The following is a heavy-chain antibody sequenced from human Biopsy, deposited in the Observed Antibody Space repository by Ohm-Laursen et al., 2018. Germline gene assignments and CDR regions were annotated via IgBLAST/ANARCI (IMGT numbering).Heavy chain of an antibody. D-gene: IGHD3-10*01. V-gene: IGHV3-73*01. Sequence: GSLRLSCAASGFTFSASAVHWVRQASGKGLEWVGRIRSKAKSYATAYAASVTGRFTISRDDSKNTTYLQMNSLKTEDTAVNSCTLEGAGFDNWGQGTLVTVSS. CDR2: IRSKAKSYAT. CDR1: GFTFSASA. CDR3: TLEGAGFDN. J-gene: IGHJ4*02.